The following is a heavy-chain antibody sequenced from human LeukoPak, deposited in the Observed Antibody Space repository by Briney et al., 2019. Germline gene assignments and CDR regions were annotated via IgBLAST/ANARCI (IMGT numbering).Heavy chain of an antibody. J-gene: IGHJ3*02. V-gene: IGHV4-39*07. CDR1: GGSISSSSYY. D-gene: IGHD4/OR15-4a*01. Sequence: SETLSLTCTVSGGSISSSSYYWGWIRQPPGKGLEWIGSIYYSGSTYYNPSLKSRVTISVDTSKNQFSLKLSSVTAADTAVYYCARGVHGASDAFDIWGQGTMVTVSS. CDR2: IYYSGST. CDR3: ARGVHGASDAFDI.